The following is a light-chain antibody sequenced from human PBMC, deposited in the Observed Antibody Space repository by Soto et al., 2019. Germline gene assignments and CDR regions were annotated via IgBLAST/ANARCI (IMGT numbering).Light chain of an antibody. CDR1: PSISSY. Sequence: DIQMTQSPSSLSASVGDRVTITCRASPSISSYLNWYQQKPGKAPKLLIYAASTLQSGVPSRFSGSGSGTDFTLTISSLQPEDFATYYCQQSYSTPGLSFGQGTKVDIK. CDR3: QQSYSTPGLS. J-gene: IGKJ1*01. V-gene: IGKV1-39*01. CDR2: AAS.